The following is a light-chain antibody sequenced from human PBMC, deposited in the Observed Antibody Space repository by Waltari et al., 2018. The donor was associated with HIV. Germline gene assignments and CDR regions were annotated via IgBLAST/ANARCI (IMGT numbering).Light chain of an antibody. CDR2: DAS. J-gene: IGKJ2*01. CDR1: QTIISNY. V-gene: IGKV3-20*01. CDR3: QQYEASPPMYT. Sequence: EPVLRQSPGTLSLSSGERATLSCRASQTIISNYLAWYQHNPALPPRLLIYDASNRAAGIPDRCSGGGSGTDFTLTISRLEPEDFAIYFCQQYEASPPMYTFGQGTRLEV.